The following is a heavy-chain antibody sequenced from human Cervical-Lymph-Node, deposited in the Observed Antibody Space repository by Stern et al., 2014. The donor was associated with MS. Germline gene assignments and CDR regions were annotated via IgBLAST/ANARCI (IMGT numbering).Heavy chain of an antibody. J-gene: IGHJ2*01. D-gene: IGHD1-1*01. CDR1: GGSINGYY. CDR2: FHYSGST. CDR3: ARGTAWYFDL. Sequence: QLQLQESGPGLVKPSETLSLPCTVSGGSINGYYWIWIRQPPGKGLEWIGYFHYSGSTNYNPSLKSRVTISVDTSKNQFSLRLTSVTAADTAVYYCARGTAWYFDLWGRGTLVTVSS. V-gene: IGHV4-59*01.